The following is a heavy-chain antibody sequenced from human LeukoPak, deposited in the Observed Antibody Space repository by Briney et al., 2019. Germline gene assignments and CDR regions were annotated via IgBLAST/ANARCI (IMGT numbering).Heavy chain of an antibody. J-gene: IGHJ4*02. CDR1: GLTFSSYS. Sequence: GGSLRLSCAASGLTFSSYSMNWVRQAPGKGLEWVSSISSSSYIYYADSVKGRFTISRDNAKNSLYLQMNSLRAEDTAVYYCARKGITMVQGVDYWGQGTLVTVSS. D-gene: IGHD3-10*01. CDR3: ARKGITMVQGVDY. CDR2: ISSSSYI. V-gene: IGHV3-21*01.